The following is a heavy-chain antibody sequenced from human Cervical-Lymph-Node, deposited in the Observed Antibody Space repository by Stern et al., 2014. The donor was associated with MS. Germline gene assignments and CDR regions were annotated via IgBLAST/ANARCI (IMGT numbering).Heavy chain of an antibody. CDR1: GGSFNDYY. CDR2: INHSGST. Sequence: QVQLQQCGAGLLKPSATLSLTCAVYGGSFNDYYWSWIRQPPGKGLEWIGEINHSGSTNYNPSLKGRVAISVDRSKNQFALKLSSVTAADTALYYCARRRVGRAYTYGYRPHYYGLDVWGKGTTVTVSP. CDR3: ARRRVGRAYTYGYRPHYYGLDV. D-gene: IGHD5-18*01. V-gene: IGHV4-34*01. J-gene: IGHJ6*04.